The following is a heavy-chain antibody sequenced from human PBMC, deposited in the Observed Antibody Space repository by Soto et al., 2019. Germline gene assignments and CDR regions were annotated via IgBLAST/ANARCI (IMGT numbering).Heavy chain of an antibody. Sequence: GGSLRLSCEASGFTLSDHYVSWIRQVPGKGLEWVSFIGGAGGHSSYADSVRGRFTISRDNAKNSVFLQMNTLRVEDTALYYCAREASQAPMVTGFYGMDVWGQGTTVTVSS. V-gene: IGHV3-11*05. CDR1: GFTLSDHY. D-gene: IGHD5-18*01. CDR3: AREASQAPMVTGFYGMDV. J-gene: IGHJ6*02. CDR2: IGGAGGHS.